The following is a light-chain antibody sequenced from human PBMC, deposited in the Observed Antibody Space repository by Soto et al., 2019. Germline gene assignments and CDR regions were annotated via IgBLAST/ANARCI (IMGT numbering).Light chain of an antibody. CDR3: MQTRHPLT. Sequence: DTVVTQSPLFLPVTPGEPASISCNSSQSLLHNNGYNFLDWYLQQPGQSPQLLIYLGSNRASGVHMRFSGSGSGTHFTLKISRVEAGDVGRYYCMQTRHPLTFGGGTKVEIK. J-gene: IGKJ4*01. CDR1: QSLLHNNGYNF. CDR2: LGS. V-gene: IGKV2-28*01.